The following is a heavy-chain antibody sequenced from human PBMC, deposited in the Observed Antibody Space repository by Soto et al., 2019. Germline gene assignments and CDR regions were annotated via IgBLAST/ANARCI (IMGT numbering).Heavy chain of an antibody. V-gene: IGHV4-59*01. D-gene: IGHD3-10*01. CDR2: MYNTGST. J-gene: IGHJ3*01. Sequence: SSETLSLTCAVSGGSISGYYWSWIRQPPGKGLEWIGYMYNTGSTVYNPSFKSRVTISVDTSKNQFSLKLNSVTAADTAVYYCARSPVEMVANSDVLLTPPVWGQGTMVTVAS. CDR3: ARSPVEMVANSDVLLTPPV. CDR1: GGSISGYY.